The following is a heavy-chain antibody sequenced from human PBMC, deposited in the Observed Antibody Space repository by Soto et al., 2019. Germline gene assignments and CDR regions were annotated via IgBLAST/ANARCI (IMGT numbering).Heavy chain of an antibody. D-gene: IGHD1-7*01. CDR1: GFTFGSYA. J-gene: IGHJ5*02. CDR2: ITGSGRS. V-gene: IGHV3-23*01. CDR3: AKKIWPGPASGTTRVNRLEP. Sequence: GGSLRLSCAASGFTFGSYAMSWVRQAPGGELEWVSAITGSGRSVEGRFAISRDNSKSTLYLQMNGLRARDTAVYYCAKKIWPGPASGTTRVNRLEPWGHGTLVTVSS.